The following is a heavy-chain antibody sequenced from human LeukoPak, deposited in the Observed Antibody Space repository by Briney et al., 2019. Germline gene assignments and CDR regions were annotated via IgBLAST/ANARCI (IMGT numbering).Heavy chain of an antibody. J-gene: IGHJ5*02. Sequence: PSETLSLTCTVSGGSISSSSYYWGWIRQPPGKGLEWIGSIYYSGSTYYNPSLKSRVTISVDTSKNQFSLKLSSVTAADTAVYYRASTPGRFLEWPQSWFDPWGQGTLVTVSS. CDR1: GGSISSSSYY. D-gene: IGHD3-3*01. CDR2: IYYSGST. V-gene: IGHV4-39*07. CDR3: ASTPGRFLEWPQSWFDP.